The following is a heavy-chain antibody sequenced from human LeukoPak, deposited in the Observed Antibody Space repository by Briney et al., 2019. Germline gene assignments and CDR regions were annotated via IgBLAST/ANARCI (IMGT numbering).Heavy chain of an antibody. CDR1: GGSISSYY. D-gene: IGHD4-23*01. Sequence: SETLSLTCTVSGGSISSYYWNWIRQPPGKGLEWIGYIYNSENTNYNPSLKSRVTISVDTSKDQFSLELSSVTAADTAVYYCARGYGGNSRYFHYWGQGTLVTVSS. J-gene: IGHJ4*02. CDR2: IYNSENT. CDR3: ARGYGGNSRYFHY. V-gene: IGHV4-59*01.